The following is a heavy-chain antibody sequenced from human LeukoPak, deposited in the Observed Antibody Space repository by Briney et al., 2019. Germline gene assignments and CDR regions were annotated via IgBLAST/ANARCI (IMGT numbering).Heavy chain of an antibody. CDR3: AKERITMIVVVIKAGGSFDY. V-gene: IGHV3-23*01. CDR1: GLTVSSYA. D-gene: IGHD3-22*01. CDR2: ISGSGGST. J-gene: IGHJ4*02. Sequence: GRSLRPSCPASGLTVSSYAMSWVRQPPGKGMEWVSSISGSGGSTYYADSVKGRFTISRDNSKNTLYLQMNSLRAEDTAVYYCAKERITMIVVVIKAGGSFDYWGQGTLVTVSS.